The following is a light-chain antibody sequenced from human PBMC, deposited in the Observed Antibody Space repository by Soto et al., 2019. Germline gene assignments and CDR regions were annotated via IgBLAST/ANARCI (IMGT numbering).Light chain of an antibody. Sequence: DIVMTQSPDSLAVSLGVRATINCKSSQSVLYSPNNKNYLAWYQQRPGQPPKLLIYWASTRESGVPDRFSGSGSETDFTLTISSLQAADVAVYYCQQYYSTPLTFGGGTKVEIK. J-gene: IGKJ4*01. CDR2: WAS. CDR3: QQYYSTPLT. V-gene: IGKV4-1*01. CDR1: QSVLYSPNNKNY.